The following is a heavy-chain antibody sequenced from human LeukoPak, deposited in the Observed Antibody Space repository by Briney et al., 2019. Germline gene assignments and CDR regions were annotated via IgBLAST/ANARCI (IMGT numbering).Heavy chain of an antibody. CDR1: GYIFTNYG. D-gene: IGHD3-10*01. CDR3: ARDVLPLGSTANYFDF. Sequence: ASVKVSCTASGYIFTNYGIAWVRQAPGQGPEWMGWISTYNGDTHYTQELQGRVTLTTDTLTSTAYMELRNLRSDDTAVYYCARDVLPLGSTANYFDFWGQGTLVTVSS. CDR2: ISTYNGDT. V-gene: IGHV1-18*04. J-gene: IGHJ4*02.